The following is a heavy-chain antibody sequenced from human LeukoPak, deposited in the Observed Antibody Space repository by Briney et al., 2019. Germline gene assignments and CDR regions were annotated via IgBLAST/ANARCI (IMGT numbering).Heavy chain of an antibody. CDR2: IYYSGST. J-gene: IGHJ5*02. V-gene: IGHV4-39*07. Sequence: SETRSLTCTVSGGSISSSSYYWGWIRQPPGKGLEWIGSIYYSGSTYYNPSLKSRVTMSVGTSKNQFSLKLSSVTAADTAVYYCARGGRYFDWLLLDWFDPWGQGTLVTVSS. D-gene: IGHD3-9*01. CDR3: ARGGRYFDWLLLDWFDP. CDR1: GGSISSSSYY.